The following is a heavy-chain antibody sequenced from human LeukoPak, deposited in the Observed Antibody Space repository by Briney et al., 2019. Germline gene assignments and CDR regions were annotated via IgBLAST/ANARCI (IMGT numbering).Heavy chain of an antibody. CDR3: ARRDHYDSSGYFDY. V-gene: IGHV4-39*01. Sequence: SEALSLTCTVSGGSISSSSYYWGWIRQPPGKGLEWIGSIYYTANTYYNSSLKSRVTISVDTSKNQFSLKLSSVTAADSAVYYCARRDHYDSSGYFDYWGQGALVTVSS. D-gene: IGHD3-22*01. CDR2: IYYTANT. CDR1: GGSISSSSYY. J-gene: IGHJ4*02.